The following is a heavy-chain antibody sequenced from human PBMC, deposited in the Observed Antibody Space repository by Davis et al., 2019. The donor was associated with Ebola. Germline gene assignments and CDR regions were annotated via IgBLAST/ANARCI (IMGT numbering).Heavy chain of an antibody. J-gene: IGHJ6*03. Sequence: MPSETLSLTCTVSGFSISTYYYIWIRQSPGEGLEWIGCINHSGNSNCNPSLKSRVTMSVDTSNNQFSLKLNSVTAADTAVYYCARGWNYFFYYMDVWGKGTTVTVSS. CDR3: ARGWNYFFYYMDV. V-gene: IGHV4-59*01. D-gene: IGHD1-1*01. CDR1: GFSISTYY. CDR2: INHSGNS.